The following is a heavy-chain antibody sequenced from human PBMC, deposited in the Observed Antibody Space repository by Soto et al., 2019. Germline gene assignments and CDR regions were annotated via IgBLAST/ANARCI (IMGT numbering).Heavy chain of an antibody. CDR2: ISPNSGGT. D-gene: IGHD5-12*01. V-gene: IGHV1-2*02. CDR3: ARDSRSGYDYHSYAY. Sequence: QVQPVQSGAEVKKPGASVKVSCKASGYTFTDYYLHWVRQAPGQGLEWMGWISPNSGGTYYAQKFQGRVTMTRDTSISTVYMELSRLRSDDTAVYYCARDSRSGYDYHSYAYWGQGTLVTVSS. CDR1: GYTFTDYY. J-gene: IGHJ4*02.